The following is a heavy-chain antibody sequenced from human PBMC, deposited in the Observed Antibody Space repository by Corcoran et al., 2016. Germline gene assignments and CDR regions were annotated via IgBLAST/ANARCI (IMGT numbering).Heavy chain of an antibody. J-gene: IGHJ6*02. CDR3: ARGWGGYCGTRARYYYYGMDV. D-gene: IGHD2-21*01. CDR2: IYPGDSET. CDR1: GYSFTTYW. Sequence: EVQLEQSGAEVKKPGESLKISCKLSGYSFTTYWIGWVRQMPGKGLEWMGIIYPGDSETRYSPAFQGQVTISADKSISTAYLQWISLKASDSAMDYCARGWGGYCGTRARYYYYGMDVWGQGTTVTVSS. V-gene: IGHV5-51*01.